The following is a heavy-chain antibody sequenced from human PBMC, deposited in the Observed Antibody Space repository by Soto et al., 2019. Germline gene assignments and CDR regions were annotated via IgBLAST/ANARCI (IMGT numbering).Heavy chain of an antibody. J-gene: IGHJ4*02. CDR2: IYYSGST. CDR3: ARDHGDSSSWYGIDY. CDR1: GGSVSSGSYY. V-gene: IGHV4-61*01. D-gene: IGHD6-13*01. Sequence: ETLSLTCTVSGGSVSSGSYYWSWIRQPPGKGLEWIGYIYYSGSTNYNPSLKSRVTISVDTSKNQFSLKLSSVTAADTAVYYCARDHGDSSSWYGIDYWGQGTLVTVSS.